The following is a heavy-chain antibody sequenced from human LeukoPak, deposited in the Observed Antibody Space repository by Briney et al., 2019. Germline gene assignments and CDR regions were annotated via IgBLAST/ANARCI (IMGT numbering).Heavy chain of an antibody. V-gene: IGHV1-2*02. CDR2: INPNTGDT. J-gene: IGHJ5*02. D-gene: IGHD5-24*01. CDR1: GYSFTDFY. Sequence: GASVKVYCKASGYSFTDFYIHWVRQAPGRGLEWMGWINPNTGDTKYAQKFQGRVTMTRETSITTAYMEFRRLRSDDTAVYYCAHGDWFAPWGQGTLVTVSS. CDR3: AHGDWFAP.